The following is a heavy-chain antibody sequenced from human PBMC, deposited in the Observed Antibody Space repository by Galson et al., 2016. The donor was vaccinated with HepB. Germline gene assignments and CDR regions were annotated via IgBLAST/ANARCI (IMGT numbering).Heavy chain of an antibody. CDR2: MSDSGGST. Sequence: SLRLSCAASGFTLSNYAMSWVRQAPGKGLEWVSAMSDSGGSTYYADSVRGRFTISRDNSKNTLYLQMNSLGAEDTAIYYCAVRYSSIWYFQHWGRGTLVSVSS. J-gene: IGHJ1*01. CDR3: AVRYSSIWYFQH. D-gene: IGHD6-13*01. V-gene: IGHV3-23*01. CDR1: GFTLSNYA.